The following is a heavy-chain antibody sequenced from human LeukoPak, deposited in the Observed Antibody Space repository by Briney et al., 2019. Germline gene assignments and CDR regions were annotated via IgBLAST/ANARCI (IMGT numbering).Heavy chain of an antibody. J-gene: IGHJ4*02. CDR1: RFSFSDNY. D-gene: IGHD3-10*01. V-gene: IGHV3-72*01. CDR2: IRNKAKTYTT. CDR3: AREYYSRLDY. Sequence: GGSLRLSCAAPRFSFSDNYMDWVRQAPGKGLEWVGRIRNKAKTYTTDYAASVRGRFTISRDDSKNSLYLEMNSLKTEDTAVYCCAREYYSRLDYWGQGTLVTVSS.